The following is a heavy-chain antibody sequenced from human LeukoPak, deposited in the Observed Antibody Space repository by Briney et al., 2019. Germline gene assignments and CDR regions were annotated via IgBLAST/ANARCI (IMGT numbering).Heavy chain of an antibody. CDR3: ARAAMGGSGSHRVPY. CDR2: INPNSGGT. CDR1: GYTFTGYY. V-gene: IGHV1-2*02. Sequence: GASVKVSCKASGYTFTGYYMHWVRQAPGQGLEWMGWINPNSGGTNYAQKFQGRVTMTRDTSISTAYMELSRLRSDDTAVYYCARAAMGGSGSHRVPYWGQGTLVTVSS. D-gene: IGHD3-10*01. J-gene: IGHJ4*02.